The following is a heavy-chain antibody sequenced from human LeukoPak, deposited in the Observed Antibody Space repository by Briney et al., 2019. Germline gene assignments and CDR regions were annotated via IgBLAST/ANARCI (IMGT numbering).Heavy chain of an antibody. CDR2: ISASGDVT. J-gene: IGHJ3*02. V-gene: IGHV3-23*01. D-gene: IGHD1-26*01. Sequence: GGSLRLSCAASGFNLSSHNMNWVRQAPGKGLEWVSGISASGDVTFHADPVKGRFTISRDSSKNTLYLQMNSLRAEDTAEYYCAKSLLTTASGTGRAFDIWGQGTMVTVSA. CDR1: GFNLSSHN. CDR3: AKSLLTTASGTGRAFDI.